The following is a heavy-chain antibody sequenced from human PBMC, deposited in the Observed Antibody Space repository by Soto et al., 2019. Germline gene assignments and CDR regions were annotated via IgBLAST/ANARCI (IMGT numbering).Heavy chain of an antibody. V-gene: IGHV3-13*01. J-gene: IGHJ4*02. CDR1: GFTFSSYD. D-gene: IGHD3-9*01. Sequence: EVQLVESGGGLVQPGGSLRLSCAASGFTFSSYDMHWVRQATGKGLEWVSAIGTAGDTYYPGSVKGRFTISRENAKNSLYLQMNSLRAEDTAVYYCARGSERDTILPLDYWGQGTLVTVSS. CDR2: IGTAGDT. CDR3: ARGSERDTILPLDY.